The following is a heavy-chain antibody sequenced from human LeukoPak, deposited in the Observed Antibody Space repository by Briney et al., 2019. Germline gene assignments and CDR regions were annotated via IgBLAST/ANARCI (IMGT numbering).Heavy chain of an antibody. Sequence: GGSLRLSCAASGFTFSSYSMNWVRQAPGKGLEWVSSISSSSSYIYYADSVKGRFTISRDNAKNSLYLQMNSLRAGDTAVYYCARLAYSNYGGYYYGMDVWGQGTTVTVSS. D-gene: IGHD4-11*01. CDR1: GFTFSSYS. V-gene: IGHV3-21*01. J-gene: IGHJ6*02. CDR2: ISSSSSYI. CDR3: ARLAYSNYGGYYYGMDV.